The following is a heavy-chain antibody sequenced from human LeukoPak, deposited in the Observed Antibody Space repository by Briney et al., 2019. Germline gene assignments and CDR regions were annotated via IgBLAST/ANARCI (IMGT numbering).Heavy chain of an antibody. J-gene: IGHJ4*02. Sequence: ETLSLTCAVYGGSFSGYYWSWVRQAPGKGLEWVSAISGSGGSTYYADSVKGRFTISRDNSKNTLYLQMNSLRAEDTAVYYCAKDLEVTYGGSYFYWGQGTLVTVSS. CDR3: AKDLEVTYGGSYFY. CDR1: GGSFSGYY. V-gene: IGHV3-23*01. CDR2: ISGSGGST. D-gene: IGHD1-26*01.